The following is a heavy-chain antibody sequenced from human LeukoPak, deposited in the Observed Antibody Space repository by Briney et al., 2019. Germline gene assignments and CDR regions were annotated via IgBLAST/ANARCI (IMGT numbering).Heavy chain of an antibody. V-gene: IGHV3-23*01. CDR1: GFTFSSYA. CDR3: AKRTTLNSGSYYNWFDP. Sequence: GGSLRLSCAASGFTFSSYAMSWVRQAPGKGLEWVSAISGSGGSTYYADSVKGRFTISRDNSKNTLYLQMNSLRAEDTAVYYCAKRTTLNSGSYYNWFDPWGQGTLVTVSS. CDR2: ISGSGGST. D-gene: IGHD1-26*01. J-gene: IGHJ5*02.